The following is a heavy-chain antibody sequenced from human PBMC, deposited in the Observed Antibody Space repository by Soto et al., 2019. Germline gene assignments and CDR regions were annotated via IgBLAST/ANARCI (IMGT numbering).Heavy chain of an antibody. D-gene: IGHD2-2*01. J-gene: IGHJ6*02. Sequence: GGSLRLSCAASGFTFSSYGMHWVRQAPGKGLEWVAVISYDGSNKYYADSVKGRFTISRDNSKNTLYLQMNSLRADDTAVYYCARGLDCIRTGGPYYYYYYGMDVWGQGTTVTVSS. V-gene: IGHV3-30*03. CDR1: GFTFSSYG. CDR3: ARGLDCIRTGGPYYYYYYGMDV. CDR2: ISYDGSNK.